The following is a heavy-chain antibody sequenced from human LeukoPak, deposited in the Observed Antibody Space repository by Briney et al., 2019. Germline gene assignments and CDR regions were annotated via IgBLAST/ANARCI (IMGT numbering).Heavy chain of an antibody. V-gene: IGHV3-30*02. CDR3: AKEGESYYYYYMDV. CDR1: GFTFSSYG. Sequence: GGSLRLSCAASGFTFSSYGMHWVRQAPGKGLEWVAFIRYDGSTKFYADSVKGRFTISRDSSKNTLYLQMNSLRAEDTAVYYCAKEGESYYYYYMDVWGKGTTVTVSS. J-gene: IGHJ6*03. CDR2: IRYDGSTK.